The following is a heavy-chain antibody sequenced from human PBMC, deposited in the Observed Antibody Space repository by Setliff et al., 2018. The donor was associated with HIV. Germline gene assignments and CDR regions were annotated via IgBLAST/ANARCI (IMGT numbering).Heavy chain of an antibody. CDR3: ARDRVHNPSYNFWSGPTNYYYYMDV. V-gene: IGHV4-59*13. D-gene: IGHD3-3*01. Sequence: PSETLSLTCTVSGVSISDYYWGWIRQPPGKGLEWIGYIYFSGSTNYNPSLKSRVTMSPDTSKSQFSLKLSSVTAADTAVYYCARDRVHNPSYNFWSGPTNYYYYMDVWGKGTTVTVSS. CDR2: IYFSGST. CDR1: GVSISDYY. J-gene: IGHJ6*03.